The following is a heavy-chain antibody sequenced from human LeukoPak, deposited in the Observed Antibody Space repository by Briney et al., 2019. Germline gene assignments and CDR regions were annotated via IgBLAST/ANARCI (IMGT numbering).Heavy chain of an antibody. CDR3: AKILPRLRDQLLKGDAIDI. D-gene: IGHD2-2*01. J-gene: IGHJ3*02. V-gene: IGHV3-23*01. CDR2: ISSNSRNT. CDR1: GITFSNYA. Sequence: PGGSLRLSCAASGITFSNYAMSWLRQAPRKGLEWVSAISSNSRNTYYADSVKGRFTISRDNSKNTLYLQMSSLGAEDTAVYYCAKILPRLRDQLLKGDAIDIWGQGTMVTVSS.